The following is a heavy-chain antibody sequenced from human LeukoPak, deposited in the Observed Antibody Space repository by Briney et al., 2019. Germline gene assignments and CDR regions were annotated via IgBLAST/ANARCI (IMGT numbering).Heavy chain of an antibody. CDR3: AKGSAGGYYESSGYYSDF. V-gene: IGHV3-23*01. Sequence: AGGSLRLSCAASKFSFSSYAMTWVREAPGKGLEWVSSISASGRNIYYADSVKGRFIISRDNSKNMLYLQMSSLGVDDTAVYYCAKGSAGGYYESSGYYSDFWGQGTLLTVSS. CDR1: KFSFSSYA. J-gene: IGHJ4*02. CDR2: ISASGRNI. D-gene: IGHD3-22*01.